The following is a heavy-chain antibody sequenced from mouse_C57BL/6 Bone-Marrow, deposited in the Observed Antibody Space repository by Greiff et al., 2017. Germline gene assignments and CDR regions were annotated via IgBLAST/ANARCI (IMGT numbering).Heavy chain of an antibody. J-gene: IGHJ2*01. CDR1: GYTFTSYW. V-gene: IGHV1-55*01. D-gene: IGHD1-1*01. CDR2: IYPGSGST. Sequence: QVQLQQSGAELVKPGASVKMSCKASGYTFTSYWITWVKQRPGQGLEWIGDIYPGSGSTNYNEKFKSKATLTVDTSSSTAYMQLSSLTSEDSAVYYCARSGVVADCFDYWGQGTTLTVSS. CDR3: ARSGVVADCFDY.